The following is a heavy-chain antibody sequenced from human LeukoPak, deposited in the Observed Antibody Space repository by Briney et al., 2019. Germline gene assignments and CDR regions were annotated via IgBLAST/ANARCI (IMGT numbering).Heavy chain of an antibody. D-gene: IGHD3-9*01. CDR1: GGSISSGDYY. J-gene: IGHJ4*02. Sequence: TSETLSLTCTVSGGSISSGDYYWSWIRQPPGKGLEWIGYIYYSGSTYYNPSLKSRVTISVDTSKNQFSLKLSSVTAADTAVYYCARESYDILKGGDYWGQGALVTVSS. CDR2: IYYSGST. V-gene: IGHV4-30-4*08. CDR3: ARESYDILKGGDY.